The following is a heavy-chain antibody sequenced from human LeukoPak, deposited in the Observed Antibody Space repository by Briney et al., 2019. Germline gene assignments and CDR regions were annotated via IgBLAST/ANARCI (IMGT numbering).Heavy chain of an antibody. D-gene: IGHD5-24*01. V-gene: IGHV4-4*07. CDR2: IYTSGST. J-gene: IGHJ4*02. CDR3: ARRERWLRHFDY. Sequence: SETLSLTCTVSGGSISSYYWSWIRQPAGKGLEWIGRIYTSGSTNYNPSLKSRVTISVDTSKNQFSLKLSSVTAADTAVYYCARRERWLRHFDYWGQGTLVTVSS. CDR1: GGSISSYY.